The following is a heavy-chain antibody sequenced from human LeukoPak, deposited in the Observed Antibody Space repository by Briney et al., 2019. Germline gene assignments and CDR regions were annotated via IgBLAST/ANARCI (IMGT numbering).Heavy chain of an antibody. D-gene: IGHD6-19*01. CDR2: IWYDGSNK. CDR3: AKDTGQWPVRTFDS. V-gene: IGHV3-33*06. Sequence: GGSLRLSCAASGFTFSSYGMHWVRQAPGKGLEWVAVIWYDGSNKYYADSVKGRFTISRDNSKNTLYLQMNSLRAEDTAVYSCAKDTGQWPVRTFDSWGQGTLVTVSS. CDR1: GFTFSSYG. J-gene: IGHJ4*02.